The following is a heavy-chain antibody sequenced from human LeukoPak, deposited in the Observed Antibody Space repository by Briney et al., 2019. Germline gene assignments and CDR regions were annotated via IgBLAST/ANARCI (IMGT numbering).Heavy chain of an antibody. CDR1: GGSISSYY. V-gene: IGHV4-59*01. J-gene: IGHJ4*02. D-gene: IGHD3-10*01. CDR3: ARAGEYGVDY. CDR2: IYYSGST. Sequence: WETLSLTCTVSGGSISSYYWSWIRQPPGKGLEWIGYIYYSGSTNYNPTLKSRVTISADTSKNQFPLKLSSVTAADTAVYYCARAGEYGVDYWGQGTLVTVSS.